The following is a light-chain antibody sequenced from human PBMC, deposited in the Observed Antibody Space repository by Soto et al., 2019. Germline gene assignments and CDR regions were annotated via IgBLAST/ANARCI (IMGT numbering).Light chain of an antibody. CDR3: QQYNSYSQT. Sequence: DIQMTQSPSPLSASVGDRVTITFRASQSISSWLAWYQQKPGKAPKLLIYDASSLESGVPSRFSGSGSGTEFTLTISSLQPDDFATYYCQQYNSYSQTFGQGTKVDIK. CDR1: QSISSW. J-gene: IGKJ1*01. CDR2: DAS. V-gene: IGKV1-5*01.